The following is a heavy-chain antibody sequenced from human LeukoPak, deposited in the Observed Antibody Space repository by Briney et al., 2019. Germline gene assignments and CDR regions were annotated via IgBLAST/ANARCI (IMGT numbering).Heavy chain of an antibody. J-gene: IGHJ5*02. CDR1: GGTFSSYA. CDR2: IIPIFGTA. Sequence: GASVKVSCKASGGTFSSYAISWVRQAPGQGLEWMGRIIPIFGTANYAQKFQGRVTMTRDTSTSTVYMELSSLRSEDTAVYYCARGGIVGATYNWFDPWGQGTLVTVSS. D-gene: IGHD1-26*01. CDR3: ARGGIVGATYNWFDP. V-gene: IGHV1-69*05.